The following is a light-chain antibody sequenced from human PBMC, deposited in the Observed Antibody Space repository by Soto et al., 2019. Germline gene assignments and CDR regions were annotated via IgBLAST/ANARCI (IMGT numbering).Light chain of an antibody. CDR2: YIS. Sequence: EIVMTQSPATLSVSPGATTSLSCRASQSAGNFLAWYQQKPGQAPRLLIYYISTRATGIPARFSGSGSGTEFTLTLNSLQSEDSAVYYCQQHNQWPITFGQGTRLEI. CDR1: QSAGNF. V-gene: IGKV3D-15*01. CDR3: QQHNQWPIT. J-gene: IGKJ5*01.